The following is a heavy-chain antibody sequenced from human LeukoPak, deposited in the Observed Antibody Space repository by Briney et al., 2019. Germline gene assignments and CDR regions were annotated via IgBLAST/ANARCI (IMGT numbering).Heavy chain of an antibody. CDR1: GFTFSSYA. J-gene: IGHJ1*01. CDR2: ISGSGGST. CDR3: ARTVAGIAEYFQH. V-gene: IGHV3-23*01. D-gene: IGHD6-19*01. Sequence: GGSLRLSCAASGFTFSSYAMSWVRQAPGKGLEWVSAISGSGGSTYYADSVKGRFTISRDNAKNSLYLQMNSLRAEDTAVYYCARTVAGIAEYFQHWGQGTLVTVSS.